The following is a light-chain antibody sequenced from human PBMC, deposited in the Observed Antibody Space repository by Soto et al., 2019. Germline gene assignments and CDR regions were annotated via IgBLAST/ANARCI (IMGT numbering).Light chain of an antibody. Sequence: EIVLTQSPGTLSLSPGERATLSCRASQSVSSSYLAWYQQKPGQAPRLLIYGTSGRATGIPDRFSGSGSGTDFTLTISRLEPEDFAVYYCPQYGSSPMSTFGPGTKVDIK. V-gene: IGKV3-20*01. J-gene: IGKJ3*01. CDR1: QSVSSSY. CDR2: GTS. CDR3: PQYGSSPMST.